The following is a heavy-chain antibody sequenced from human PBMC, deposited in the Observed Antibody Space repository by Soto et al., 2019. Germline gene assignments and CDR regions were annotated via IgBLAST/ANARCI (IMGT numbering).Heavy chain of an antibody. CDR2: IKSKSDGGTT. CDR1: GFTFSNAW. J-gene: IGHJ4*02. CDR3: TTEQAVFGVVIVPFDD. Sequence: GGSLRLSCAASGFTFSNAWMSWVRQAPGKGLEWVGRIKSKSDGGTTDYAAPVKGRVAISRDDSSNTLYLQMNSLKTEDTAVYYCTTEQAVFGVVIVPFDDWGQGTLVTVAS. V-gene: IGHV3-15*01. D-gene: IGHD3-3*01.